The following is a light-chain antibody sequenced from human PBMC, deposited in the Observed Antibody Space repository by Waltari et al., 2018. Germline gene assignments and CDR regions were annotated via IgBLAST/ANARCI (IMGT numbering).Light chain of an antibody. J-gene: IGKJ2*01. CDR2: GAS. V-gene: IGKV3-15*01. Sequence: IVMTQSPATLSVSPGEGATLSCRVSQSVSSNLAWYQQKPGQAPRLLIYGASTRATGLPVRFSGSGSGTEFTLTISSLQSEDFAVYYCQQSYSTPYTFGQGTKLEIK. CDR1: QSVSSN. CDR3: QQSYSTPYT.